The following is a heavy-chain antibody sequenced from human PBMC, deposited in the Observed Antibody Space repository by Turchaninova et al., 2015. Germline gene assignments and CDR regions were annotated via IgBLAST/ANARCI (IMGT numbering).Heavy chain of an antibody. D-gene: IGHD4-17*01. Sequence: RWSRQHPGKGLEWIGYIYYTGSTYYNPSLKSRVTISVDTSKTQFSLKLSSVTAADTAVYYCARTSSGDYSRYYYYMDVWGKGTTVTVSS. CDR3: ARTSSGDYSRYYYYMDV. V-gene: IGHV4-31*02. CDR2: IYYTGST. J-gene: IGHJ6*03.